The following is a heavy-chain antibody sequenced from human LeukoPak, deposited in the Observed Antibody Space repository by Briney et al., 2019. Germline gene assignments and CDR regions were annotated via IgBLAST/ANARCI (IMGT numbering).Heavy chain of an antibody. V-gene: IGHV1-2*02. CDR1: GYTFTDYY. J-gene: IGHJ4*02. CDR2: INPNSGDT. Sequence: ASVKVSCKASGYTFTDYYMNWVRQAPGQGLEWMGWINPNSGDTNYAQKFQGRVTMTRDTSISTAYMELSRLRSDDTAVYYCARDGTDSSGYYYYFDYRGQGTLVTVSS. CDR3: ARDGTDSSGYYYYFDY. D-gene: IGHD3-22*01.